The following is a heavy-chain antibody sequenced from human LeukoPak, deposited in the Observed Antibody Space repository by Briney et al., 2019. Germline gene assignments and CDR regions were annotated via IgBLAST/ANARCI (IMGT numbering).Heavy chain of an antibody. CDR3: ARVGVFGGSWYFDY. V-gene: IGHV3-21*01. CDR2: ISSSSSYI. Sequence: PGGSLRLSCAASGFTFSSYSMNWVRQAPGKGLEWVSSISSSSSYIYYADSVKGRFTISRDNAKKSLYLQMSSLRAEDTAVYYCARVGVFGGSWYFDYWGQGTLVTVSS. J-gene: IGHJ4*02. CDR1: GFTFSSYS. D-gene: IGHD6-13*01.